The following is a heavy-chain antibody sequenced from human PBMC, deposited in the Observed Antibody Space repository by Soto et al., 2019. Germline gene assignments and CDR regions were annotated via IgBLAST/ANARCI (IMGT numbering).Heavy chain of an antibody. J-gene: IGHJ4*02. D-gene: IGHD2-15*01. CDR3: ARLPGYCSGGSCYNFDY. Sequence: SETLSLTCTVSGGSISSSSYYWGWIRQPPGKGLEWIGSIYYSGSTYYNPSLKSRVTISVDTSKNQFSLKLSSVTAADTAAYYCARLPGYCSGGSCYNFDYWGQGTLVTVSS. V-gene: IGHV4-39*01. CDR1: GGSISSSSYY. CDR2: IYYSGST.